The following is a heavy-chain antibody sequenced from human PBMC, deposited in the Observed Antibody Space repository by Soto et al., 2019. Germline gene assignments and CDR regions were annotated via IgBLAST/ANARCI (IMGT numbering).Heavy chain of an antibody. CDR2: ISGYNGDT. CDR1: GATFTSYG. D-gene: IGHD3-3*02. CDR3: ARGTIFGLVSFDY. V-gene: IGHV1-18*01. J-gene: IGHJ4*02. Sequence: QVQLVQSGAEVKEPGASVKVSCKASGATFTSYGFNWVRQAPGQGLEWMGWISGYNGDTHYAQNFQVRVTMTIDTSTSTAYMELRSLRSDDTAGYYCARGTIFGLVSFDYWGQGTLVTVSS.